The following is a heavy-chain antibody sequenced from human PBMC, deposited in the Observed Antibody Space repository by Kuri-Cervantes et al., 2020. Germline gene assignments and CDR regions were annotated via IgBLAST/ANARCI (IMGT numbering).Heavy chain of an antibody. Sequence: SETLSLTCTVSGGSISSSSYYWGWIRQPPGKGLEWIGSIYYSGSTYYNPSLKSRVTITVDTSKNQFSLKLSSVTAADTAVYYCARGGSDLLSLHFDYWGQGTLVTVSS. D-gene: IGHD3-10*01. V-gene: IGHV4-39*07. CDR1: GGSISSSSYY. CDR3: ARGGSDLLSLHFDY. CDR2: IYYSGST. J-gene: IGHJ4*02.